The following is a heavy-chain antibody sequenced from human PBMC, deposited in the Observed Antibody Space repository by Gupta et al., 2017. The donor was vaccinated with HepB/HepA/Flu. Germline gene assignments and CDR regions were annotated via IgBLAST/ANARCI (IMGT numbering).Heavy chain of an antibody. CDR2: ISSNGGST. CDR1: GFTFSSYA. V-gene: IGHV3-64*01. D-gene: IGHD6-25*01. CDR3: AKSGAARPESVDY. Sequence: EVQLVESGGGLVQPGGSLRLSCAASGFTFSSYAMHWVRQAPGKGLEYVSAISSNGGSTYYANSVKGRFTISRDNSKNTLYLQMGSLRAEDMAVYYCAKSGAARPESVDYWGQGTLVTVPS. J-gene: IGHJ4*02.